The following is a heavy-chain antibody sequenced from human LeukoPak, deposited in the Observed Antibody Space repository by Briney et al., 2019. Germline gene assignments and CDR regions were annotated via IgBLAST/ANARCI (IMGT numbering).Heavy chain of an antibody. V-gene: IGHV5-10-1*01. CDR2: IDPSDSYT. Sequence: GESLLLYCKGSGYNLTSYGIIWVRQMPGKGLEWMGRIDPSDSYTNYGPSLQGHVSISADKSISTAYLQWSSLQASDTAVYYCASPLGAYGDYLGYWGPGALVTVSS. D-gene: IGHD4-17*01. CDR1: GYNLTSYG. J-gene: IGHJ4*01. CDR3: ASPLGAYGDYLGY.